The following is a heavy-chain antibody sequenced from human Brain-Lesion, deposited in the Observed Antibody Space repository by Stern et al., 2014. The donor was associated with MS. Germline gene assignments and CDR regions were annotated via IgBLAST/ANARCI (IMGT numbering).Heavy chain of an antibody. J-gene: IGHJ4*02. V-gene: IGHV3-30*18. D-gene: IGHD3-10*01. CDR2: ISYDRSDT. CDR3: VKRGITEVRGVRLGDY. CDR1: GFTLRSYG. Sequence: QVQLVESGGGVVQPGGSLRLTCTVSGFTLRSYGMPWVRQAPGNGLEWVSVISYDRSDTDYAESVKGRFTISRDNSKNTLYLEMRSLRPEDTAVYYCVKRGITEVRGVRLGDYWGPGTLVIVSS.